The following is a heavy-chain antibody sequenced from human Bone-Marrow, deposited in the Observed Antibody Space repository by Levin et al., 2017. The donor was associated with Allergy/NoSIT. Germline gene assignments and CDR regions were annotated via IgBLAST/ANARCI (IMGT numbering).Heavy chain of an antibody. J-gene: IGHJ3*01. CDR1: GFTVNNNY. CDR2: IYSHGDT. D-gene: IGHD1-26*01. CDR3: GRDVGP. Sequence: PSETLSLTCAASGFTVNNNYLWWVRQAPGKGLEWVSLIYSHGDTYYADSVKGRFSISRDGSKNTLYLQMNSLRAEDTAMYYCGRDVGPWGQGTMVTVSS. V-gene: IGHV3-53*01.